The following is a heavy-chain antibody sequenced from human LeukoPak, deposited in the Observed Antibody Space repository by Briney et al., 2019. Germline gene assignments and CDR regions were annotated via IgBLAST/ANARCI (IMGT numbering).Heavy chain of an antibody. CDR1: GYTFTSYY. J-gene: IGHJ4*02. Sequence: ASVKVSCKASGYTFTSYYMHWVRQAPGQGLEWMGVINPSGGSTSYAQKFQGRVTMTRDMSTSTVYMELSSLRSEDTAVYYCARDMAGGWVFDYWGQGTLVTVSS. V-gene: IGHV1-46*01. CDR3: ARDMAGGWVFDY. CDR2: INPSGGST. D-gene: IGHD6-19*01.